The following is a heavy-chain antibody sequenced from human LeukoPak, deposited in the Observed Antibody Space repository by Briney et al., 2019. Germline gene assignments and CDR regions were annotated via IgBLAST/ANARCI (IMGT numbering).Heavy chain of an antibody. J-gene: IGHJ4*02. Sequence: GGSLRLSCAASGFTVSSNYMSWVRQAPGKGLXXVSVIYTGGSTHYADSVKGRFTISRDNSKNTLYLQMNSLRVEDTAVYYCARGYSSSWYGDWGQGTLVTVSS. CDR3: ARGYSSSWYGD. D-gene: IGHD6-13*01. V-gene: IGHV3-66*01. CDR1: GFTVSSNY. CDR2: IYTGGST.